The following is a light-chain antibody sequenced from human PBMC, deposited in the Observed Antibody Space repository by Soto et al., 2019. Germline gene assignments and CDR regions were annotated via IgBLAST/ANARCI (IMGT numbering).Light chain of an antibody. CDR1: QSVSSSY. J-gene: IGKJ5*01. Sequence: EIVLTQSPGTLSLSPGERATLSCRASQSVSSSYLAWYQQKPGQAPRLLIYGASSRATGIPDRFSGSGSGTDFTLTISRLEPVDFAVYYCQQYGSSPLVTFGQGTRLEI. V-gene: IGKV3-20*01. CDR3: QQYGSSPLVT. CDR2: GAS.